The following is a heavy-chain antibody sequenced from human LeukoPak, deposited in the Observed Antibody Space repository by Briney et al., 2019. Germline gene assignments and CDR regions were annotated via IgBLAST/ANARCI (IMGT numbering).Heavy chain of an antibody. Sequence: GASVKVSCKASGYTFTGYYMHWVRQAPGQGLVWMGWIHPNSGGTNYAQKFQGRVTMTRDTSISTAYMELSRLRSDDTAVYYCARGEGGWYHFDYWGQGTLVTGSS. CDR1: GYTFTGYY. CDR2: IHPNSGGT. D-gene: IGHD6-19*01. CDR3: ARGEGGWYHFDY. V-gene: IGHV1-2*02. J-gene: IGHJ4*02.